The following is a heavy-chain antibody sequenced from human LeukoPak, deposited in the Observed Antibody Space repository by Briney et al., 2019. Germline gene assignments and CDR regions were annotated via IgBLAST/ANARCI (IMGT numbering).Heavy chain of an antibody. CDR3: ARPPYYYDSSGYEYFDY. J-gene: IGHJ4*02. CDR2: ISYDGSNK. Sequence: PGRSLRLSCAASGFTFSSYAMHWVRQAPGKGLEWVAVISYDGSNKYYADSVKGRFTISRDNSKNTLYLQMNSLRAEDTAVYYCARPPYYYDSSGYEYFDYWGQGTLVTVSS. CDR1: GFTFSSYA. V-gene: IGHV3-30*04. D-gene: IGHD3-22*01.